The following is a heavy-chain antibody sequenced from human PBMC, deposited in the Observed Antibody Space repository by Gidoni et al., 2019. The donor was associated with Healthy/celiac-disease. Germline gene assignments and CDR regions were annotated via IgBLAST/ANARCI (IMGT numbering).Heavy chain of an antibody. V-gene: IGHV3-49*03. D-gene: IGHD5-12*01. CDR3: TRVGGGYDTLYLFDY. CDR1: GFTFGDYA. J-gene: IGHJ4*02. CDR2: IRSKAYGGTT. Sequence: EVQLVESGGGLVQPGRSLRLSCTASGFTFGDYAMSWFRQAPGKGLEWVGFIRSKAYGGTTEYAASVKGRFTISRDDSKSIAYLQMNSLKTEDTAVYYCTRVGGGYDTLYLFDYWGQGTLVTVSS.